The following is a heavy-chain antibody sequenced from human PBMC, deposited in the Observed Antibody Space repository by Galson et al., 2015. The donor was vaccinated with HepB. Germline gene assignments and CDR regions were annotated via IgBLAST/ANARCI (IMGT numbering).Heavy chain of an antibody. CDR3: VFLRGNDLKPLDY. J-gene: IGHJ4*02. D-gene: IGHD5-12*01. Sequence: SLRLSCAASTFIFSTYSMNWVRQAPGKGLEWASYISSSSTTIYYADSVKGRFTISRDNAKNSLYLQMNSLRAKDTAVYYCVFLRGNDLKPLDYWGQGTLVTVSS. CDR1: TFIFSTYS. V-gene: IGHV3-48*04. CDR2: ISSSSTTI.